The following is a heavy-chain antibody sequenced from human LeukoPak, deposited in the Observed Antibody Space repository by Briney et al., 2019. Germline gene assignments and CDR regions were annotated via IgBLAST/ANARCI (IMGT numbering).Heavy chain of an antibody. CDR2: IYHSGST. J-gene: IGHJ1*01. Sequence: SETLSLTCTVSGYSISSGYYWGWIRQPPGKGLEWIGSIYHSGSTYYNPSLKSRVTISVDTSKNQFSLKLSSVTAADTAVYYCAREVRIAAAAAEYFQHWGQGTLVTVSS. CDR1: GYSISSGYY. V-gene: IGHV4-38-2*02. CDR3: AREVRIAAAAAEYFQH. D-gene: IGHD6-13*01.